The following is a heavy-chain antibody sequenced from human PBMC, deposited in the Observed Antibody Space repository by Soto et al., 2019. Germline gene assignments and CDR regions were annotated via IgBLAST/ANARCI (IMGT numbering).Heavy chain of an antibody. CDR3: AGGRFSTTLYAGFDP. CDR1: VFTFTSYA. V-gene: IGHV3-30*04. D-gene: IGHD2-2*01. J-gene: IGHJ5*02. Sequence: GWSLRLSCAASVFTFTSYAMHWFRQAPGKGLEWVAAISYHGRDEYYADSVKGRFSISRDNSKNTLNLQMNSLRAEDTAVYYCAGGRFSTTLYAGFDPWGQGTLVTVSS. CDR2: ISYHGRDE.